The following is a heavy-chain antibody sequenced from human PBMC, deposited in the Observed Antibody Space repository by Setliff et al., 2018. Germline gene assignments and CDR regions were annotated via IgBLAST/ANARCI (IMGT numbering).Heavy chain of an antibody. D-gene: IGHD3-22*01. CDR1: GFTFSTYS. Sequence: GGSLRLSCAASGFTFSTYSMIWVRQAPGTGLEWVSSISSSSSHIYYADSMKSRFTISRDNAKNSLYLQLNSLRAEDTAVYYCARLALTGYDSSGYYYALEYYYYMDVWGKGTTVTVSS. CDR3: ARLALTGYDSSGYYYALEYYYYMDV. CDR2: ISSSSSHI. V-gene: IGHV3-21*01. J-gene: IGHJ6*03.